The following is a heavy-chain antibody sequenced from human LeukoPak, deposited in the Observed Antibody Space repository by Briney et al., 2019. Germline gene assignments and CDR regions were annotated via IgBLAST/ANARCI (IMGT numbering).Heavy chain of an antibody. D-gene: IGHD3-9*01. Sequence: GGSLRLSCAASGFTFDDYVMSWVRQAPGKGLEWVSGISGIGGSTGFADSVKGRFTISRDNAKNSLYLQMNSLRAEDTAVYYCAKAGGYFDWLDAFDIWGQGTMVTVSS. CDR2: ISGIGGST. CDR1: GFTFDDYV. V-gene: IGHV3-20*04. J-gene: IGHJ3*02. CDR3: AKAGGYFDWLDAFDI.